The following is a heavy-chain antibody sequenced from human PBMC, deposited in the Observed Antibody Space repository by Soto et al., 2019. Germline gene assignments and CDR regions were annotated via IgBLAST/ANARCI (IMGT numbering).Heavy chain of an antibody. J-gene: IGHJ4*02. CDR2: IYGSGGT. CDR3: AREGDSSYASRPFDN. Sequence: QVQLQESGPGLVKASETLSLTCTVSGGSMFSYYWSWIRQPAGKGLEWIARIYGSGGTNYNPSLKSRVTMSLDTPKNKFSLRLTSETAADTAVYYCAREGDSSYASRPFDNWGPGTLVTVSS. D-gene: IGHD3-16*01. CDR1: GGSMFSYY. V-gene: IGHV4-4*07.